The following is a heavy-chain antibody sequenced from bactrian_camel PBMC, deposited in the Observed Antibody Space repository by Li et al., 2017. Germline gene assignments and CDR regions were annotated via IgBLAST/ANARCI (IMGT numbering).Heavy chain of an antibody. CDR3: AARGPYCYTKLSVRDFTY. CDR2: IATGSGNT. J-gene: IGHJ6*01. D-gene: IGHD2*01. V-gene: IGHV3S1*01. CDR1: VIVYC. Sequence: VQLVESGGGSVQPGGSLRLSCVYSVIVYCMAWFRQAPGKEREGVARIATGSGNTYYADSVKGRFTISQDNAKNTVYLQMNSLKPEDTAMYYCAARGPYCYTKLSVRDFTYWGQGTQVTVS.